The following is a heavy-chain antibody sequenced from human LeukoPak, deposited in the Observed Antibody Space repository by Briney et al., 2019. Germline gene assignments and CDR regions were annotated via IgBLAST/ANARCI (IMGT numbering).Heavy chain of an antibody. V-gene: IGHV3-30*02. Sequence: GGSLRLSCAASGFTFNNYGMHWVRQAPGKGLEWVAFIRYNGNNQYYADSVKGRFTISRDNAKNSLYLQMNSLRAEDTAVYYCARTSYGSGSYLPDYWGQGTLVTVSS. CDR2: IRYNGNNQ. D-gene: IGHD3-10*01. CDR3: ARTSYGSGSYLPDY. J-gene: IGHJ4*02. CDR1: GFTFNNYG.